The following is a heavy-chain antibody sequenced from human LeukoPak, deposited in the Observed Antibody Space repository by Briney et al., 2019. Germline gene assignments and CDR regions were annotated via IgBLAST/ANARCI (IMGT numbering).Heavy chain of an antibody. D-gene: IGHD6-6*01. CDR3: ARGGPFPSSSSSREYYLDY. V-gene: IGHV1-18*01. Sequence: ASVKVSCKASGYDFINYGISWVRQAPGQGMEWMGWRCIYNGNTNYKLQGRVTMTTDTSANTAYMEVRSLRSDDTAVYYCARGGPFPSSSSSREYYLDYWGQGTLVTVSS. J-gene: IGHJ4*02. CDR1: GYDFINYG. CDR2: RCIYNGNT.